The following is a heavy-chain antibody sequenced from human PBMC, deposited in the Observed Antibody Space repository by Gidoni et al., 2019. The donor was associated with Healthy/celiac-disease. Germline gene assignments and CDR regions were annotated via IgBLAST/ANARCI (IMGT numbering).Heavy chain of an antibody. V-gene: IGHV1-18*04. D-gene: IGHD3-3*01. CDR3: AGDARYDFWSGSFTATGYYGMDV. J-gene: IGHJ6*02. CDR1: AYTFTSYV. CDR2: ISAYNGNT. Sequence: QVQLVQSGADVKKPVASVQVSCKASAYTFTSYVISRVRQAPGQGLEWMGWISAYNGNTNYAQKLQGRVTMTTDTSTSTAYMELRSLRSDDTAVYYCAGDARYDFWSGSFTATGYYGMDVWGQGTTVTVSS.